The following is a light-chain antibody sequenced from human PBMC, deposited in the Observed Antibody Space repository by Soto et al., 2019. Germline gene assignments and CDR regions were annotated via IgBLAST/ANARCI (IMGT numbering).Light chain of an antibody. Sequence: AIQMTQSPSSLSASMGDRVTISCRASQGIGNALGWYQQKPGKPPKVLIYGASNLQSGVPPRFSGSGSGTDFHLEISRLQHEDSATYYCLKDINYPWTFGQGTKVDIK. CDR2: GAS. CDR1: QGIGNA. CDR3: LKDINYPWT. J-gene: IGKJ1*01. V-gene: IGKV1-6*01.